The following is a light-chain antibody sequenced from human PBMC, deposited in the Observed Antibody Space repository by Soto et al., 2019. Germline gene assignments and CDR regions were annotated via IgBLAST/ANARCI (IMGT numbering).Light chain of an antibody. J-gene: IGKJ1*01. CDR1: QNIRSN. V-gene: IGKV3-15*01. CDR2: GAS. CDR3: QQYNNWPPWT. Sequence: EIVMTQSPATLSVSPGERATLSCRASQNIRSNLAWYQQIPGQAPRLLIHGASTRATGIPARFSGSGSGTEFTLTNSGLQSEDYAVYYCQQYNNWPPWTFGQGTKVEI.